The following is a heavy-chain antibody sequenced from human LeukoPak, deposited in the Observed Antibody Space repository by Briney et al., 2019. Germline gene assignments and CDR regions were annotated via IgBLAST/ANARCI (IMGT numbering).Heavy chain of an antibody. J-gene: IGHJ4*02. V-gene: IGHV4-34*01. CDR2: INHSSNI. CDR3: ARGETTVSLFDY. CDR1: GGFFSGYY. Sequence: PSEPLSLTCAVYGGFFSGYYWSWIRQPPGKGLEWIGEINHSSNINYDPSLKSRVTISVDTAKNQFSLKLSSVTAADTAVYYCARGETTVSLFDYWGQGTLVTVSS. D-gene: IGHD4-17*01.